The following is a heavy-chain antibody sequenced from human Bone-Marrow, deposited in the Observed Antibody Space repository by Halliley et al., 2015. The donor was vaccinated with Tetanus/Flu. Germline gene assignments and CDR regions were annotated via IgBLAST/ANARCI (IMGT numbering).Heavy chain of an antibody. CDR2: VYYSGST. V-gene: IGHV4-59*01. J-gene: IGHJ3*02. CDR1: GASIKTYY. D-gene: IGHD3-10*01. Sequence: TLSLTCIVSGASIKTYYWTWIRQPPGKGLEWIGFVYYSGSTNYNPSLESRVSISLDTSKNQFYLKLSSVSAADTAVYYCARDHYGGTYAFDIWGQGTMVSVSS. CDR3: ARDHYGGTYAFDI.